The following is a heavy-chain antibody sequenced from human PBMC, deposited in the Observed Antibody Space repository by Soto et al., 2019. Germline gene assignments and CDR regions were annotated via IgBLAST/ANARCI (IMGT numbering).Heavy chain of an antibody. CDR3: GRCTSTSCHLGSDY. CDR2: ISHDGINK. Sequence: VLLVDSGGGVVQPGRSLRLSCAASGFTFGSYAMNWVRQAPGKGLEWVALISHDGINKYYADSVRGRFTISRDSSTNTLYLQMNSLRAADTAVYYCGRCTSTSCHLGSDYWGQGTLVTVSS. CDR1: GFTFGSYA. V-gene: IGHV3-30-3*01. J-gene: IGHJ4*02. D-gene: IGHD2-2*01.